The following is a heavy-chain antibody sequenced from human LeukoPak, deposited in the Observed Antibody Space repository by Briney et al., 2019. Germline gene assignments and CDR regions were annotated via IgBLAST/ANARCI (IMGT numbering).Heavy chain of an antibody. D-gene: IGHD6-13*01. CDR2: INAYNGNT. CDR3: ARDRHIAAAVYYYYMDV. CDR1: GYTFTSYG. J-gene: IGHJ6*03. V-gene: IGHV1-18*01. Sequence: ASVKVSCKASGYTFTSYGISWVRQAPGQGLEWMGWINAYNGNTDYAQRVQGRVTMTTDTSTSTAYMEVRSLRSDDTAVYYCARDRHIAAAVYYYYMDVWGKGTPVTVSS.